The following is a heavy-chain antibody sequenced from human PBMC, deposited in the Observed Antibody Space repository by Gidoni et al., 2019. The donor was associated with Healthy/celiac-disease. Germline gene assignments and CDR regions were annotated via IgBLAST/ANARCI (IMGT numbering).Heavy chain of an antibody. Sequence: CKASGYTFTSYDINCVRQATGQGLEWMGWMNPNSGNTCYAQKFQGRVTITRNTPISTAYMDLSSLRSEEKAVYYCARGRTTVTVTFDYWGQGTLVTVSS. CDR1: GYTFTSYD. J-gene: IGHJ4*02. V-gene: IGHV1-8*01. CDR2: MNPNSGNT. D-gene: IGHD4-4*01. CDR3: ARGRTTVTVTFDY.